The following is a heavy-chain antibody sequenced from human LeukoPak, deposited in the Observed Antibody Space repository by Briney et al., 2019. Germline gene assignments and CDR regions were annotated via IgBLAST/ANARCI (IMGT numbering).Heavy chain of an antibody. CDR1: GGSISSYY. D-gene: IGHD6-13*01. CDR2: IYYSGST. CDR3: ARDGSGYSSSWLYY. Sequence: SETLSLTCTVSGGSISSYYWSWIRQPPGKGLEWIGYIYYSGSTNYNPSLRSRVTISVDTSKNQFSLKLSSVTAADTAVYYCARDGSGYSSSWLYYWGQGTLVTVSS. V-gene: IGHV4-59*01. J-gene: IGHJ4*02.